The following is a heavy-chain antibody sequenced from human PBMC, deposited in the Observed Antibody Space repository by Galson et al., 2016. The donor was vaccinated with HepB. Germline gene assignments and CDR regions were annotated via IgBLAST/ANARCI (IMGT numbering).Heavy chain of an antibody. D-gene: IGHD1-26*01. Sequence: SVKVSCKASGYTFSADFLHWMRQAPGQGLEWIGWINPDSGDTNYAENFHGRVSMTSDTSTNTAYMQLSGLTSDDTALYYCAREKVGVTVVTFGYWGQGTQVIVAS. V-gene: IGHV1-2*02. CDR2: INPDSGDT. J-gene: IGHJ4*02. CDR3: AREKVGVTVVTFGY. CDR1: GYTFSADF.